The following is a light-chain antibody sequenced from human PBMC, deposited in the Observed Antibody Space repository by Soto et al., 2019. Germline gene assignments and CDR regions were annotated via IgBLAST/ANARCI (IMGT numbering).Light chain of an antibody. CDR1: QSVSSN. CDR2: GAS. J-gene: IGKJ1*01. CDR3: QHYDNWPPWT. Sequence: EIVMTQSPATLSVSPGERATLSCRASQSVSSNLAWYQQKPGQAPRLLIYGASTRATGIPARFSGSGSGTEFTLIISSLQSGDFGVYYCQHYDNWPPWTFGQGTKVEIK. V-gene: IGKV3-15*01.